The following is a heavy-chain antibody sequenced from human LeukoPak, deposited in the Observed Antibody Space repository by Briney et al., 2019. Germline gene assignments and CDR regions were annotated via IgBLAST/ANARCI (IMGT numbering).Heavy chain of an antibody. CDR2: ISSSSSYI. CDR3: ASAKGVILTGYYY. CDR1: GVTFSSYS. D-gene: IGHD3-9*01. J-gene: IGHJ4*02. V-gene: IGHV3-21*01. Sequence: GGSLRLSCAASGVTFSSYSMNWVRQAPGKGLEWVSSISSSSSYIYYADSVKGRFTISRDNAKNSLYLQMNSLRAEDTAVYYFASAKGVILTGYYYWGQGTLVTVSS.